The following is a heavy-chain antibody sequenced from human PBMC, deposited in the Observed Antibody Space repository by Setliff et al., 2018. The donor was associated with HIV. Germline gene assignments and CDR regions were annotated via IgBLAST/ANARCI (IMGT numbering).Heavy chain of an antibody. CDR2: IYYSGST. Sequence: SETLSLTCTVSGDSISSGGYYWSWIREPPGKGLEWIGYIYYSGSTNYNPSLKSRVTISVDTSKNQFSLRLSSVTAADTAVYYCARSKTFYDFWGGYYTHGAFKIWGLGTMVTVSS. CDR1: GDSISSGGYY. J-gene: IGHJ3*02. D-gene: IGHD3-3*01. CDR3: ARSKTFYDFWGGYYTHGAFKI. V-gene: IGHV4-61*08.